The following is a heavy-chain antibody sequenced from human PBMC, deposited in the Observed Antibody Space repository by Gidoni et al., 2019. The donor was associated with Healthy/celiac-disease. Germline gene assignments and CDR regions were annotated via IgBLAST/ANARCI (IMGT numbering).Heavy chain of an antibody. J-gene: IGHJ5*02. Sequence: QLQLQESGPGLVKPSETLSLTCTVSGGSISSSSYYWGWIRQPPGKGLAWIGSIYSSGSTYYNPSLKSRVTISVDTSKNQFSLKLSSVTAADTAVYYCARGYYGSGLLFDPWGQGTLVTVSS. CDR1: GGSISSSSYY. CDR3: ARGYYGSGLLFDP. V-gene: IGHV4-39*01. D-gene: IGHD3-10*01. CDR2: IYSSGST.